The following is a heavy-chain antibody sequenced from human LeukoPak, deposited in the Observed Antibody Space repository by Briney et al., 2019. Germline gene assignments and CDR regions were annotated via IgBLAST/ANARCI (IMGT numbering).Heavy chain of an antibody. J-gene: IGHJ3*02. Sequence: PGGSLRLSCVVSGFTFSSYWMNWVRQAPGKGLEWVANIHEDGSDKYYVDSVKGRFTISRDNAKNSLYLQMNSLRAEDTALYYGARTLQLGTPRAFDIWGRGTMVTVSS. CDR1: GFTFSSYW. CDR2: IHEDGSDK. D-gene: IGHD5-18*01. V-gene: IGHV3-7*05. CDR3: ARTLQLGTPRAFDI.